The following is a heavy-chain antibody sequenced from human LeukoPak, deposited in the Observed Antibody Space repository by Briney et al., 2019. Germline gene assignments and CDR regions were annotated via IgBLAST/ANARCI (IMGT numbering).Heavy chain of an antibody. V-gene: IGHV3-21*01. Sequence: GGSLRLSGAASGFTFSSYSMNWVRQAPGKGLEWVSSISSSSSYIYYADSVKGRFTISRDNAKNSLYLQMNSLRAEDTAVYYCAREAAHFNYDILTGYAYYFDYWGQGTLVTVSS. CDR1: GFTFSSYS. CDR2: ISSSSSYI. CDR3: AREAAHFNYDILTGYAYYFDY. D-gene: IGHD3-9*01. J-gene: IGHJ4*02.